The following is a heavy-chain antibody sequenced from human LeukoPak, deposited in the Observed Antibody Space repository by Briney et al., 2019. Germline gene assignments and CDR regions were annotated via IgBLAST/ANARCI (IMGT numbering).Heavy chain of an antibody. V-gene: IGHV4-4*07. D-gene: IGHD3-10*01. CDR3: ARDSREKAHYYGSGSYHENYYYYMDV. J-gene: IGHJ6*03. Sequence: SETLSLTCTVSGGSISSYYWSWIRQPAGKGLEWIGRIYTSGSTNYNPSLKSRVTMSVDTSKNQFSLKLSSVTAADTAVYYCARDSREKAHYYGSGSYHENYYYYMDVWGKGTTVTVSS. CDR1: GGSISSYY. CDR2: IYTSGST.